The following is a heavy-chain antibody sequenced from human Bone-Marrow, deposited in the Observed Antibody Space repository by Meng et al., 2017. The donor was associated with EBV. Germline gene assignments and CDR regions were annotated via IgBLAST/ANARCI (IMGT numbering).Heavy chain of an antibody. V-gene: IGHV4-4*02. Sequence: VQLPESGPGLVKPSGTLSLTCAGSGGSISSSSWWSWVRQPPGKGLEWIGEISHSGSTNYNPSLKSRVTISVDKSKNQFSLKLNSVTAADTAVYYCATDRAVAGHRYFDLWGRGTLVTVSS. D-gene: IGHD6-19*01. J-gene: IGHJ2*01. CDR2: ISHSGST. CDR1: GGSISSSSW. CDR3: ATDRAVAGHRYFDL.